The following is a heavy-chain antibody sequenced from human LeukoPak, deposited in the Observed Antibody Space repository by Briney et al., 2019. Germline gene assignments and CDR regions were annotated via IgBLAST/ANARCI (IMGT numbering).Heavy chain of an antibody. CDR2: IRYDGSIE. CDR3: AREKVTHYYGSGSYWSTEETFDY. J-gene: IGHJ4*02. CDR1: GFTFSTYG. D-gene: IGHD3-10*01. V-gene: IGHV3-30*02. Sequence: PGGSLRLSCAASGFTFSTYGMHWVRQPPDKGLEWVAFIRYDGSIEYCADSVKGRFAISRDNSKNTLYLQMNSLRVEDTAVYYCAREKVTHYYGSGSYWSTEETFDYWGQGTLVTVSS.